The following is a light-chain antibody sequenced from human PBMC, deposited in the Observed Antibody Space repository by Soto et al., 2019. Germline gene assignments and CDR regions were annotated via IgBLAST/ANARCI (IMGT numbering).Light chain of an antibody. CDR2: DTS. J-gene: IGKJ4*01. V-gene: IGKV3-15*01. CDR3: QQFSSYPLT. CDR1: QSVSSD. Sequence: EIVMTQSPATLSVSPGERATLSCRASQSVSSDLVWYQQKAGQAPRLLIYDTSTRATGIPARFSGSGSGTDFTLTISRLEPEDFAVYYCQQFSSYPLTVGGGTKVDIK.